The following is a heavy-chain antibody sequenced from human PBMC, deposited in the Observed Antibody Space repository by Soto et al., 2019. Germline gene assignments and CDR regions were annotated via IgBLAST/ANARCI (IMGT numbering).Heavy chain of an antibody. J-gene: IGHJ4*02. D-gene: IGHD3-10*01. CDR1: GGSISSGGYY. CDR3: ARGRRWFGELLPPRYFDY. V-gene: IGHV4-31*03. CDR2: IYYSGST. Sequence: SETLSLTCTVSGGSISSGGYYWSWIRQHPGKGLEWIGYIYYSGSTYYNPSLKSRVTISVDTSKNQFSLKLSSVTAADTAVYYCARGRRWFGELLPPRYFDYWGQGTLVTVSS.